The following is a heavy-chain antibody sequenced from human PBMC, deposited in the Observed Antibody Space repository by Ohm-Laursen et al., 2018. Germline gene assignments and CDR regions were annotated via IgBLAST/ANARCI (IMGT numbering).Heavy chain of an antibody. Sequence: GSLRLSCSASGFTLSSYDMNWVRQAPGKGLEWISYISETGSHIYDADSMRGRFTVARDNAKNLLYLQLNSLRVEDTAVYYCARDSSRRAREGGMDVWGQRTMVTVSS. J-gene: IGHJ6*02. CDR2: ISETGSHI. CDR3: ARDSSRRAREGGMDV. CDR1: GFTLSSYD. V-gene: IGHV3-21*01. D-gene: IGHD6-6*01.